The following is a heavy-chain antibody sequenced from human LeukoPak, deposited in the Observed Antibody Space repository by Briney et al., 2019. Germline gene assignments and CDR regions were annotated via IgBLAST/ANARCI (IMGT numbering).Heavy chain of an antibody. D-gene: IGHD3-9*01. J-gene: IGHJ4*02. CDR2: VYPGDSDT. CDR1: GYSFSNHW. CDR3: VRLDHDILTGPDY. V-gene: IGHV5-51*01. Sequence: GESLKISCRVSGYSFSNHWIGWVRQMPGKGLEWMGIVYPGDSDTRYSPSFQGQVTFSADESFSTAYLQWSSLEASDTAMYFCVRLDHDILTGPDYWGQGTLVTVSS.